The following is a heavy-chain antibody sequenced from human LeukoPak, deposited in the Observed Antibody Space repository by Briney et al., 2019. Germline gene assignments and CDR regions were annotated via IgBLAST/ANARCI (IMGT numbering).Heavy chain of an antibody. Sequence: ASVKVSCKASGGTFSSYAISWVRQAPGQGLEWMGRIIPILGIANYAQKFQGRVTITADKSTSTAYMELSSLRSEDTAVYYCASFGIGGSLLRGVIITGEIDYWGQGTLVTVSS. CDR2: IIPILGIA. J-gene: IGHJ4*02. D-gene: IGHD3-10*01. CDR3: ASFGIGGSLLRGVIITGEIDY. CDR1: GGTFSSYA. V-gene: IGHV1-69*04.